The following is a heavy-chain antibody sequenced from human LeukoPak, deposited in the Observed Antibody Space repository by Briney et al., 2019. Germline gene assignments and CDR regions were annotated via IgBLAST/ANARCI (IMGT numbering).Heavy chain of an antibody. Sequence: VASVKVSCKASGYTFTGYYMHWVRQAPGQGLGWMGWINPNSGGTNYAQKFQGRVTMTRDTSISTAYMELSRLRSDDTAVYYCARDLKSEYDILMGMDVWGQGTTVTVSS. V-gene: IGHV1-2*02. D-gene: IGHD3-9*01. CDR3: ARDLKSEYDILMGMDV. CDR2: INPNSGGT. CDR1: GYTFTGYY. J-gene: IGHJ6*02.